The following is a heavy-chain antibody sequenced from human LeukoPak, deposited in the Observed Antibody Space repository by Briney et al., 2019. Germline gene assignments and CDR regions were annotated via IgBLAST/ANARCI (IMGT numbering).Heavy chain of an antibody. CDR3: ARDSTIFGVDRYYYYYMDV. CDR1: GGTFSSYA. J-gene: IGHJ6*03. Sequence: SVKVSCKACGGTFSSYAISWVRQAPGQGLEWMGRIIPIFGTANYAQKFQGRVTITTDESTSTVYMELSSLRSEDTAVYYCARDSTIFGVDRYYYYYMDVWGKGTTVTVSS. V-gene: IGHV1-69*05. D-gene: IGHD3-3*01. CDR2: IIPIFGTA.